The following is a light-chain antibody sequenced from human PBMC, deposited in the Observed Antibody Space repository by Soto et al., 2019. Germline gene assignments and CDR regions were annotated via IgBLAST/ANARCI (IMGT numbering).Light chain of an antibody. Sequence: IVLTQSQGTLSLSPGERGTVSCRPSQSVSSSYLAWYQQKPGQAPRLLIYGASTRATGTPDRISGSGSGTDFTLTISRLEPEDFAVYFCQQCGSSRRTFGQGTKVDIK. J-gene: IGKJ1*01. CDR2: GAS. V-gene: IGKV3-20*01. CDR1: QSVSSSY. CDR3: QQCGSSRRT.